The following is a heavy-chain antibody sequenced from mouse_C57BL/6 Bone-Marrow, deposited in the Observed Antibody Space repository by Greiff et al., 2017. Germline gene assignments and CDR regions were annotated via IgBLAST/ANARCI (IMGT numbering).Heavy chain of an antibody. CDR3: ARSYDYDDYTMDY. CDR2: RHPNGGSP. D-gene: IGHD2-4*01. CDR1: GYTFTNYW. Sequence: QVQLQQPGAELVKPGASVNLSCKASGYTFTNYWMHWVKQGPGQGLEWIGMRHPNGGSPDYNEKFKSEATRSVEKSSRTAYMELSSRTSEDSAVYYCARSYDYDDYTMDYWGQGTSVTVSS. V-gene: IGHV1-64*01. J-gene: IGHJ4*01.